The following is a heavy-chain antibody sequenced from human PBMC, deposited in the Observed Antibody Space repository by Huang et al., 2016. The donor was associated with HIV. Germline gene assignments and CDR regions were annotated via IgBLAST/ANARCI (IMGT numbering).Heavy chain of an antibody. CDR1: GYTFSSYA. D-gene: IGHD3-22*01. Sequence: QVQLVQSGSELKKPGASVKVSCKASGYTFSSYARNWVRESPGQGLEWMGWINTNARNTTEAQGFAGRFVFSLDTSISTEYVKISSLKAEDTAVYYCARENKYYDSSGYWISDAFDIWGQGTMVTVSS. CDR2: INTNARNT. CDR3: ARENKYYDSSGYWISDAFDI. V-gene: IGHV7-4-1*02. J-gene: IGHJ3*02.